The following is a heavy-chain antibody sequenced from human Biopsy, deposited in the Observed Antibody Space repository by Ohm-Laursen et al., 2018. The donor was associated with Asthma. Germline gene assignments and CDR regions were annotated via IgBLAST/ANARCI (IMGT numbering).Heavy chain of an antibody. CDR1: GVALSGYT. CDR3: AAGRTSLQGESLI. D-gene: IGHD2/OR15-2a*01. CDR2: IVFASGAT. Sequence: SVKVSCNVSGVALSGYTFEWVRQARGLGLEWIAWIVFASGATNYAQNFPDRLTVTRDMSAGSVSMELRGLSSTDTAVYYCAAGRTSLQGESLIWGQGTLVSVSS. J-gene: IGHJ4*01. V-gene: IGHV1-58*01.